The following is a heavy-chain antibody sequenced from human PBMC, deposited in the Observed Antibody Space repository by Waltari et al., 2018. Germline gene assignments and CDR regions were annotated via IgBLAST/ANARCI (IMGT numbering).Heavy chain of an antibody. CDR3: AREGYDWATDY. CDR2: IYHSGST. Sequence: QVQLQESGPGLVKPSQTLSLTCTVSGGSISSGGYYWSWIRQHPGKGLEWIGYIYHSGSTYYNPSLKSRVTISVDRSKNQCSLKLSSVTAADTAVYYCAREGYDWATDYWGQGTLVTVSS. D-gene: IGHD5-12*01. J-gene: IGHJ4*02. CDR1: GGSISSGGYY. V-gene: IGHV4-31*03.